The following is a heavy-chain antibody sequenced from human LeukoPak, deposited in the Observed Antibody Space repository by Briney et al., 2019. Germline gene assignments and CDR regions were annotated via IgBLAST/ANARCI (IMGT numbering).Heavy chain of an antibody. Sequence: SETLSLTCTVSGGSVSSGSYFWSWIRQPPGKGLEWIGDICYSGSTNYNPSLKSRVTISVDTSKNQFSLKLSSVTAADTAVYYCARRSSEQQLVLDYWGQGTLVTVSS. J-gene: IGHJ4*02. D-gene: IGHD6-13*01. V-gene: IGHV4-61*01. CDR2: ICYSGST. CDR3: ARRSSEQQLVLDY. CDR1: GGSVSSGSYF.